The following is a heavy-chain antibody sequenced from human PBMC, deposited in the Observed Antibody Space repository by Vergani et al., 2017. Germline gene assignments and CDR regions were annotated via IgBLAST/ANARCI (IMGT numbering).Heavy chain of an antibody. D-gene: IGHD1-26*01. Sequence: QVQLVQSGAEVKKPGASVKVSCKASGYTFTGYYMHWVRQAPGPGLEWMGWINPNSGGTNYAQKLQGWVTMTRDTSISTAYMELSRLRSDDTAVYYCARSTVGAAYLDYWGQGTLVTVSS. V-gene: IGHV1-2*04. CDR1: GYTFTGYY. CDR2: INPNSGGT. J-gene: IGHJ4*02. CDR3: ARSTVGAAYLDY.